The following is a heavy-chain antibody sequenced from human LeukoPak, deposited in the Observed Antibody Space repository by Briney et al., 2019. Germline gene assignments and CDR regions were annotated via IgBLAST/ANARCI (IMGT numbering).Heavy chain of an antibody. V-gene: IGHV1-18*01. CDR3: ARDINGYYYDSHGYYPTDL. D-gene: IGHD3-22*01. CDR1: GYIFTSYG. CDR2: ISAYNGNT. J-gene: IGHJ5*02. Sequence: ASVKVSCKASGYIFTSYGISSVRQAPGQGLEWMGWISAYNGNTNYPQRLQGRVTMTTDTSTTTAYMELRSLRSDDTAVYYCARDINGYYYDSHGYYPTDLWGQGTLVTVSS.